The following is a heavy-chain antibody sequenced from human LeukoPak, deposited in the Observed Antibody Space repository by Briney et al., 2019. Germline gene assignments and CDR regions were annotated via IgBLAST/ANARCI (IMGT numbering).Heavy chain of an antibody. V-gene: IGHV4-30-4*01. CDR3: ARDGDSSGYFDAFDI. D-gene: IGHD3-22*01. Sequence: SETLSLTCTVSGGSISGGDYYWSWIRQPPGKGLEWIGYIYYTGSTYYNPSLKSRVTISVDTSKNQFSLKLSSVTAAGTAVYYCARDGDSSGYFDAFDIWGQGTMVTVSS. J-gene: IGHJ3*02. CDR2: IYYTGST. CDR1: GGSISGGDYY.